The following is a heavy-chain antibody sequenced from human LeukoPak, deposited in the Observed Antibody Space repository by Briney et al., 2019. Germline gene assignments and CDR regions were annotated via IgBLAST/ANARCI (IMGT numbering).Heavy chain of an antibody. D-gene: IGHD4-17*01. CDR3: ARDSYGDYYFDY. CDR2: ITSSTYI. CDR1: GFTFSSYS. V-gene: IGHV3-21*01. Sequence: GGSLRLSCAASGFTFSSYSMNWVRQAPGKGLEWASSITSSTYIYYADSVKGRFTISRDNAKNSLYLQMNSLRAEDTAVYYCARDSYGDYYFDYWGQGTLVTVSS. J-gene: IGHJ4*02.